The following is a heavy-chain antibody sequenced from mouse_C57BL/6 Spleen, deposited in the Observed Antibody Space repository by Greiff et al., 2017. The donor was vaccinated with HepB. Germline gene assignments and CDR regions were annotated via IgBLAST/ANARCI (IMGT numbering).Heavy chain of an antibody. Sequence: QVQLQQPGAELVKPGASVKLSCKASGYTFTSYWMHWVKRRPGQGLEWIGMIHPNSGSTNYNEKFKSKATLTVDKSSSTAYMQLSSLTSEDSAVYYCARNYYGSSYHYAMDYWGQGTSVTVSS. D-gene: IGHD1-1*01. J-gene: IGHJ4*01. V-gene: IGHV1-64*01. CDR1: GYTFTSYW. CDR3: ARNYYGSSYHYAMDY. CDR2: IHPNSGST.